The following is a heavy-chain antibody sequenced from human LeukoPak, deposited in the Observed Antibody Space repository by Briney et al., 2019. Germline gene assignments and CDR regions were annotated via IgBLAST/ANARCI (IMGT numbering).Heavy chain of an antibody. CDR1: GGSFSGYY. J-gene: IGHJ4*02. CDR2: INHSGST. V-gene: IGHV4-34*01. Sequence: SETLSLTCAVYGGSFSGYYWSWIRQPPGKGLEWIGEINHSGSTNYNPSLKSRVTISVDTSKNQFSLKLSSVTAADTAVYYCARLSPKRGDGYKKAFDYWGQGTLVTVSS. D-gene: IGHD5-24*01. CDR3: ARLSPKRGDGYKKAFDY.